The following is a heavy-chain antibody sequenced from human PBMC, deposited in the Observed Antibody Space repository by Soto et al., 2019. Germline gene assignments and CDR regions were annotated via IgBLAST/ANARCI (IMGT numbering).Heavy chain of an antibody. V-gene: IGHV4-30-4*01. CDR2: IYYSGST. CDR3: ARETEKVYYYDSNGYYFDY. Sequence: SETLSLTCTVSGGSISSGDYYWSWIRQPPGKGLEWIGYIYYSGSTYYNPSLKSRVTISVDTSKNQFSLKLSSVTAADTAVYYCARETEKVYYYDSNGYYFDYWGQGTLVTVSS. D-gene: IGHD3-22*01. CDR1: GGSISSGDYY. J-gene: IGHJ4*02.